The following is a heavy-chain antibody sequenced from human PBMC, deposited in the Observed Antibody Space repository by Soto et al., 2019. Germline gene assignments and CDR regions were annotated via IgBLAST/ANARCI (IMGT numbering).Heavy chain of an antibody. CDR2: IYYSGNT. J-gene: IGHJ3*02. Sequence: QVQLQESGPGLVKPSQTLSLACTVSGGSISSGGYYWSWIRQHPGKGLGWIGYIYYSGNTYYNPSLNSRVTISVDTSKNQFSLKLSSVTAADTAVYYCARVSPDDYGDPDAFDIWGQGTMVTVSS. V-gene: IGHV4-31*03. CDR1: GGSISSGGYY. D-gene: IGHD4-17*01. CDR3: ARVSPDDYGDPDAFDI.